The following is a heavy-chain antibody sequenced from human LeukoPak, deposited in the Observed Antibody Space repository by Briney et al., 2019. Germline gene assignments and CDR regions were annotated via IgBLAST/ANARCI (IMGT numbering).Heavy chain of an antibody. CDR1: GYSFTKYW. D-gene: IGHD5-18*01. CDR2: IYPGDSDT. V-gene: IGHV5-51*01. CDR3: ARRSDTAMAPFDY. J-gene: IGHJ4*02. Sequence: GESLKISCKGSGYSFTKYWIGWVRQMPGKGLEWMGIIYPGDSDTRYSPSFQGQVTISADKSISTAYLQWSSLKASDTAMYYCARRSDTAMAPFDYWGQGTLVTVSS.